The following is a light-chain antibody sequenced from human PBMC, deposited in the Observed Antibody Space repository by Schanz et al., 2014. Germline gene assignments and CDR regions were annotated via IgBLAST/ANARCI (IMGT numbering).Light chain of an antibody. CDR3: QQRSTWFS. J-gene: IGKJ4*01. V-gene: IGKV3-11*01. CDR1: QIVSND. Sequence: EVVLTQSPATLSLSPGERATLSCRASQIVSNDFAWYQQKPGQAPRLLIYGSSNRATGIPARFSGSGSETDFTLTITSLEPEDFAVYYCQQRSTWFSFGGGTRVEIK. CDR2: GSS.